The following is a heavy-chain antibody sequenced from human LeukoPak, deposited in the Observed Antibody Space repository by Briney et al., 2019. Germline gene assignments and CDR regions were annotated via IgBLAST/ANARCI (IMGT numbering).Heavy chain of an antibody. CDR2: IYYSGST. J-gene: IGHJ3*02. CDR3: ARGQRDRRAFDI. D-gene: IGHD6-25*01. V-gene: IGHV4-59*12. Sequence: SETLSLTCTVSGGSINNYYWTWIRQPPGKGLEWIGYIYYSGSTNYNPSLKSRITMSVDTSKNQFSLKLSSVTAADTAVYYCARGQRDRRAFDIWGQGTMVTVSS. CDR1: GGSINNYY.